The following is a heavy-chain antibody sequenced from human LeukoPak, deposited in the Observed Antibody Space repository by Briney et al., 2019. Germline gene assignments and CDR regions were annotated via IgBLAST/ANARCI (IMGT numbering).Heavy chain of an antibody. Sequence: GGSLRLSCAASGFTFSSYIMNWVRQAPGKGLEWVSSISSSSSDIHHADSVKGRFTISRDNAKTSLYLQMNSLRADDTAVYYCARGASSSWYNWFDPWGQGTLVTVSS. CDR3: ARGASSSWYNWFDP. V-gene: IGHV3-21*04. CDR1: GFTFSSYI. CDR2: ISSSSSDI. D-gene: IGHD6-13*01. J-gene: IGHJ5*02.